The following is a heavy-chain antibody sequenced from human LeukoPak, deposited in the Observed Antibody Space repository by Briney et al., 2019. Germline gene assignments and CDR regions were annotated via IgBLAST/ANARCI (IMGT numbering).Heavy chain of an antibody. CDR3: ARKSFEYSGYGSFDY. Sequence: PSETLSLTCAVYGGSFSGYYWSWIRQPPGKGLEWIGEINHSGSTNYNPSLKSRVTISVDTSKNQFSLKLSSVTAADTAVYYCARKSFEYSGYGSFDYWGQGTLVTVSS. CDR2: INHSGST. CDR1: GGSFSGYY. D-gene: IGHD5-12*01. V-gene: IGHV4-34*01. J-gene: IGHJ4*02.